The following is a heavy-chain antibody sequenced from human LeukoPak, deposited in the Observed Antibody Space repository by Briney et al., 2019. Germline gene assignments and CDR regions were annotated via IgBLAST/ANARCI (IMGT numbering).Heavy chain of an antibody. Sequence: ASVTVSCQVSGYTFTDYYMQWLQQAPGKALEWMGLVDPEDGETIYAEKFQGRVTITADTSTDTAYMELSSLRSEDTAVYYCATGAYSSSPFDYWGQGTLVTVSS. CDR3: ATGAYSSSPFDY. CDR1: GYTFTDYY. J-gene: IGHJ4*02. CDR2: VDPEDGET. D-gene: IGHD6-13*01. V-gene: IGHV1-69-2*01.